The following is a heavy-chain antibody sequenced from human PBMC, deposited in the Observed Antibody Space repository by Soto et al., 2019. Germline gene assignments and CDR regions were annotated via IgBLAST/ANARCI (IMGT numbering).Heavy chain of an antibody. CDR2: ISYDGSNK. V-gene: IGHV3-30*18. J-gene: IGHJ6*02. CDR1: GFTFSSYG. D-gene: IGHD4-17*01. CDR3: AKGSTTVTTSLLYYCYGMDV. Sequence: QVQLVESGGGVVQPGRSLRLSCAASGFTFSSYGMHWVRQAPGKGLEWVAVISYDGSNKYYADSVKGRFTISRDNSKNTLYLKMNSLRAEDTAVYYCAKGSTTVTTSLLYYCYGMDVWGQGTKVTVSS.